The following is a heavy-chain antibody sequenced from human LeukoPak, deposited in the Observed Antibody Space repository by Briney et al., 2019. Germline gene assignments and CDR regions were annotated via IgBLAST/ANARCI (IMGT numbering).Heavy chain of an antibody. CDR2: ISGSGRTM. D-gene: IGHD5-12*01. CDR3: ARGGLYGYDVFDY. V-gene: IGHV3-48*03. CDR1: GFTFSSYE. J-gene: IGHJ4*02. Sequence: PGGSLRLSCAASGFTFSSYEMNWVRQAPGKGLEWVSYISGSGRTMSYADSVKGRFTISRDNAKNSLYLQMNSLRVEDTAVYHCARGGLYGYDVFDYWGQGTLVTVPS.